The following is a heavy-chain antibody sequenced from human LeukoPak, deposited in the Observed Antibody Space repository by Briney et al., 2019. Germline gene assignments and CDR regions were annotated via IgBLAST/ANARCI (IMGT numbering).Heavy chain of an antibody. CDR1: GGSISSYY. V-gene: IGHV4-59*12. CDR3: AREATYDFWSGYYDY. CDR2: IYYSGST. Sequence: SETLSLTCTVSGGSISSYYWSWIRQPPGKGLEWIGYIYYSGSTNYNPSLKSRVTISVDTSKNQFSLKLSSVTAADTAVYYCAREATYDFWSGYYDYWGQGTLVTVSS. D-gene: IGHD3-3*01. J-gene: IGHJ4*02.